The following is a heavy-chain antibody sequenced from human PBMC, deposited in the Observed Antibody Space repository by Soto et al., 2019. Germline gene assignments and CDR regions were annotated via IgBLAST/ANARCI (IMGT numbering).Heavy chain of an antibody. J-gene: IGHJ3*02. CDR2: IYPGDSDT. D-gene: IGHD5-18*01. V-gene: IGHV5-51*01. Sequence: PGGSLKISCKGSGYSFTSYWIGWVRQMPGKGLEWMGIIYPGDSDTRYSPSFQGQVTISADKSISTAYLQWSSLKASDTAMYYCASVAAMVGGAFDIWGQGTMVTVSS. CDR1: GYSFTSYW. CDR3: ASVAAMVGGAFDI.